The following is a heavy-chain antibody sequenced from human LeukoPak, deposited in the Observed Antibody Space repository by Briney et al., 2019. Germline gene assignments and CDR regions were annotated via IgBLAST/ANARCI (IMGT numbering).Heavy chain of an antibody. CDR3: AREDSSGYLGY. J-gene: IGHJ4*02. CDR1: GGSFNGYY. CDR2: INDSRST. V-gene: IGHV4-34*01. Sequence: PSETLSLTCAVHGGSFNGYYWSWIRQPPGKGLEWIGEINDSRSTKYNPSLKSRVTISVDTSKNQFSLKLNSVTAADTAVYYCAREDSSGYLGYWGQGTLVTVSS. D-gene: IGHD3-22*01.